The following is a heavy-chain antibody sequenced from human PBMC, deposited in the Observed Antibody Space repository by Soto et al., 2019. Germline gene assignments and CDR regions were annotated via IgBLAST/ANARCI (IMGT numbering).Heavy chain of an antibody. CDR2: ISGSGGST. CDR3: ARMFMSDTNCYNDAFDT. D-gene: IGHD2-2*01. Sequence: GGSLRLSCAASGFTFSSYAMSWVRQAPGKGLEWVSAISGSGGSTYYAASLRTRLTISKDTSKNQVVLSFTNMDPVDTATYYCARMFMSDTNCYNDAFDTWGQGTVVTVSS. CDR1: GFTFSSYA. V-gene: IGHV3-23*01. J-gene: IGHJ3*02.